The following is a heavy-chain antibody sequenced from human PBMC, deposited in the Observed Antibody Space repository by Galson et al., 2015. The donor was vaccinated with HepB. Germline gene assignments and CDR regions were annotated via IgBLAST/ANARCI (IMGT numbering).Heavy chain of an antibody. CDR1: GFTFTTYG. CDR3: AKDYGEQLARWYNWYDP. D-gene: IGHD6-6*01. J-gene: IGHJ5*02. Sequence: SLRLSCAASGFTFTTYGMHWVRQAPGKGLEWVAIISHDGSSTYYTDSVKGRFTVSRDNSKNTLYLQMNSLRAEDTAVYYCAKDYGEQLARWYNWYDPWGQGTLVTVSS. CDR2: ISHDGSST. V-gene: IGHV3-30*18.